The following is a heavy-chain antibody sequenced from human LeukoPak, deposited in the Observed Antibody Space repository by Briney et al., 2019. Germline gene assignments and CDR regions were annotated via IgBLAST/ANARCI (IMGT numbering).Heavy chain of an antibody. D-gene: IGHD4-17*01. CDR1: GYSFSSYW. CDR2: IYPGGSDT. CDR3: ARHLHGDGDYFDY. J-gene: IGHJ4*02. V-gene: IGHV5-51*01. Sequence: GESLKISCKGSGYSFSSYWIGWVRQMPGKGLEWMGIIYPGGSDTRYSPSFQGQVTISADKSISTAYLQWSSLKASDTAMYYCARHLHGDGDYFDYWGQGTLVTVSS.